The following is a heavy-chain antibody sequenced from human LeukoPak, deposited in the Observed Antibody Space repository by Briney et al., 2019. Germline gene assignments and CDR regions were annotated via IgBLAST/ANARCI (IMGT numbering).Heavy chain of an antibody. D-gene: IGHD6-19*01. CDR1: GYSFISYG. CDR3: ARGGSPYSSGWYLF. Sequence: APVKVSCKSSGYSFISYGINWVRQAPGQGLEWMGWISVYNGNTNYAQKLQGRVTMTTDTSTSTAYMELRSLRSDDTAVYYCARGGSPYSSGWYLFWGQGTLVTVSS. J-gene: IGHJ4*02. CDR2: ISVYNGNT. V-gene: IGHV1-18*01.